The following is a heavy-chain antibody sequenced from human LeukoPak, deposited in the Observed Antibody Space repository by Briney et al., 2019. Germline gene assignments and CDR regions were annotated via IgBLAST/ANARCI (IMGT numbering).Heavy chain of an antibody. Sequence: SETLSLTCTVSGGSISSSSYYWNWIRQPPGKGLEWIGSIYYSGSTYYNPSLKSRVTISVDTSKNQFSLKLSSVTAADTAVYYCARGRLAHNCFDPWGQGTLVTVSS. CDR3: ARGRLAHNCFDP. CDR2: IYYSGST. V-gene: IGHV4-39*01. CDR1: GGSISSSSYY. D-gene: IGHD1-26*01. J-gene: IGHJ5*02.